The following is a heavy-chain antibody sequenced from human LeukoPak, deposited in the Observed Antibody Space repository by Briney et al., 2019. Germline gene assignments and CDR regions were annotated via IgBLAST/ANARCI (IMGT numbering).Heavy chain of an antibody. V-gene: IGHV1-46*01. Sequence: PWASVKVSCKASGYTFTSYYMHWVRQAPGQGLEWMGIINPSGGSTSYAQKFQGRVTMTRDTSTSTVYMELSSLRSEDTAVYYCARGFYYYGSGSGLGMDVWGQGTTVTVSS. D-gene: IGHD3-10*01. J-gene: IGHJ6*02. CDR1: GYTFTSYY. CDR3: ARGFYYYGSGSGLGMDV. CDR2: INPSGGST.